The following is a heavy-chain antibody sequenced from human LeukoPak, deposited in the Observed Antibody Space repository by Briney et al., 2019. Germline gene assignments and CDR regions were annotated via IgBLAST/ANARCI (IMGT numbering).Heavy chain of an antibody. J-gene: IGHJ4*02. CDR2: INPSGGST. CDR1: GYTFTSYY. CDR3: ARLSEHSRRDGHNPSRN. Sequence: ASVKVSCKASGYTFTSYYMHWVRQAPGQGLEWMGIINPSGGSTSYAQKFQGRVTMTRDMSTSTAYMELSSLRSEDTAVYYCARLSEHSRRDGHNPSRNWGQGTLVTVSS. V-gene: IGHV1-46*01. D-gene: IGHD5-24*01.